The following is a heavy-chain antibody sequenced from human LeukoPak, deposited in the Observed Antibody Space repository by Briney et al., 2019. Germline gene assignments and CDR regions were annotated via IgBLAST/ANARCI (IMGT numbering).Heavy chain of an antibody. J-gene: IGHJ4*02. Sequence: QPGGSLRLSCAASGFAFGDYWMTWVRQAPGKGLEWVANIKKDGSEKYYVASVRGRFTLSRDNAKNSLYLQMNSLRAEDTAVYYCASELPSSSWYDYWGQGTLVTVSS. V-gene: IGHV3-7*01. D-gene: IGHD6-13*01. CDR1: GFAFGDYW. CDR2: IKKDGSEK. CDR3: ASELPSSSWYDY.